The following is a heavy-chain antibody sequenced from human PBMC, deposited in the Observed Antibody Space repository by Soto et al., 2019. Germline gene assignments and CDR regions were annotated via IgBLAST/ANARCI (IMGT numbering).Heavy chain of an antibody. CDR3: ARAIIPGIAVN. CDR2: IKQDGSEK. D-gene: IGHD6-13*01. J-gene: IGHJ4*02. Sequence: EVQLVESGGGLVQPGGSLRLSCAASGFTFSSYWMSWVRQAPGKGLEWVANIKQDGSEKYYVDAVKGRFTISRDNAKNSLYLQINSLRVEDTAVYYCARAIIPGIAVNWGQGTLVTVSS. V-gene: IGHV3-7*01. CDR1: GFTFSSYW.